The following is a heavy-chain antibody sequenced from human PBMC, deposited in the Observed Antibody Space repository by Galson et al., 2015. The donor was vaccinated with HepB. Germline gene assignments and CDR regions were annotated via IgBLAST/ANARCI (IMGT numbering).Heavy chain of an antibody. CDR1: GFTFSSYW. CDR2: ISSGGSST. CDR3: ARDPIRGDYAFHYPDY. V-gene: IGHV3-74*01. J-gene: IGHJ4*02. Sequence: SLRLSCAASGFTFSSYWMHWVRQAPGKGLVWVSRISSGGSSTAYADSVKGRFTISRDNAKNTLYLQMNSLRAEDTAVYYCARDPIRGDYAFHYPDYWGQGILVTVSS. D-gene: IGHD4-17*01.